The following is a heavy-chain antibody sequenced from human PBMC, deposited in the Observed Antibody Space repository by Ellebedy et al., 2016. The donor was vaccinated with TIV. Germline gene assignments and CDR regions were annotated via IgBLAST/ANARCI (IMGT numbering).Heavy chain of an antibody. CDR1: GGSFSGYY. Sequence: SETLSLXCAVYGGSFSGYYWSWIRQPPGKGLEWIGEINHSGSTNYNPSLKSRVTISVDTSKNQFSLKLSSVTAADTAVYYCARDRHVLRFLEWSYLYRNWFDPWGQGTLVTVSS. V-gene: IGHV4-34*01. CDR2: INHSGST. CDR3: ARDRHVLRFLEWSYLYRNWFDP. D-gene: IGHD3-3*01. J-gene: IGHJ5*02.